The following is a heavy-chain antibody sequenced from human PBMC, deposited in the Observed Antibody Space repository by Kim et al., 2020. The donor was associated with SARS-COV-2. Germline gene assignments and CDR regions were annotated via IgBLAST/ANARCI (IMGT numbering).Heavy chain of an antibody. CDR2: ISAYNGNT. D-gene: IGHD5-12*01. J-gene: IGHJ6*02. Sequence: ASVKVSCKASGYTFTSYGISWVRQAPGQGLEWMGWISAYNGNTNYAQKLQGRVTMTTDTSTSTAYMELRSLRSDDTAVYYCARWLQFRPHYYYYGMDVWGQGTTVTVSS. CDR3: ARWLQFRPHYYYYGMDV. CDR1: GYTFTSYG. V-gene: IGHV1-18*01.